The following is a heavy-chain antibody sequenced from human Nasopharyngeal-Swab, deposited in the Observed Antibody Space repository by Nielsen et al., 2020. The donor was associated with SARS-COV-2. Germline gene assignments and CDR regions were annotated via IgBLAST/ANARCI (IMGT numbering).Heavy chain of an antibody. V-gene: IGHV4-34*01. CDR3: AKGHEGGELLWFGFDY. CDR2: INHSGST. D-gene: IGHD3-10*01. J-gene: IGHJ4*02. Sequence: WIRQPPGKGLEWIGEINHSGSTNYNPSLKSRVTISVDTSKNQFSLKLSSVTAADTAVYYCAKGHEGGELLWFGFDYWGQGTLVTVSS.